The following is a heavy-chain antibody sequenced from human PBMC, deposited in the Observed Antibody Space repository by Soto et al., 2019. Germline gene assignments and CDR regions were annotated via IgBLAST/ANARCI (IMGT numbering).Heavy chain of an antibody. J-gene: IGHJ4*02. V-gene: IGHV4-59*08. CDR3: VRHGGNGWYYLDS. CDR2: THYTGRT. D-gene: IGHD6-19*01. Sequence: SETLSLTCTVSGGSISTYYWSWIRQPPGKGLEWIGNTHYTGRTNYNPSLKSRVTVSVDTSKNQFSLKLNSVTAADTAVYYCVRHGGNGWYYLDSWGEGTLVTVCS. CDR1: GGSISTYY.